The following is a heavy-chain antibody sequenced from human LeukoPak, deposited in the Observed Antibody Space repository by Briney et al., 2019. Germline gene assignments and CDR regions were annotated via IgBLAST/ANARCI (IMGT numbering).Heavy chain of an antibody. CDR2: IYYIGST. CDR3: ARSNLQHFDY. V-gene: IGHV4-39*01. CDR1: GGSISSSSYY. Sequence: SETLSLTCTVSGGSISSSSYYWGWIRQPPGKGLEWIGSIYYIGSTYYNPSLKSRVTISVDTSKNQFSLKLGSVTAADTAVYYCARSNLQHFDYWGQGTLVTVPS. J-gene: IGHJ4*02.